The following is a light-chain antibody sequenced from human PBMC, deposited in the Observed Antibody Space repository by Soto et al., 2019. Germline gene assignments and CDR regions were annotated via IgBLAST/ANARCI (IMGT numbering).Light chain of an antibody. J-gene: IGLJ2*01. CDR1: SSNIGSNT. Sequence: QSVLTKPPSASGTPGQRVTISCSGSSSNIGSNTVNWYQQLPGTAPKLLIYSNNQLPSGVPDRFSGSKSGTSASLAISGLQSEDEADYYCAAWDYSLNGVVFGGGTKLTVL. CDR2: SNN. CDR3: AAWDYSLNGVV. V-gene: IGLV1-44*01.